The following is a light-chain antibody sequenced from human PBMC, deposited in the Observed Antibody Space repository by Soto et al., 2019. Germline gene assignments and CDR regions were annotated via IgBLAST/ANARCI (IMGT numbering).Light chain of an antibody. CDR3: CSYAGTYTYV. J-gene: IGLJ1*01. Sequence: QSALTQPRSVSGSPGQSVTISCTGTSSDVGGYYYVSWYQQHPGKAPKLMIYDVSKRPSGVPDRFSGSKSGNTASLTISGLQAEDESDYYCCSYAGTYTYVFGTGTKVTVL. CDR2: DVS. CDR1: SSDVGGYYY. V-gene: IGLV2-11*01.